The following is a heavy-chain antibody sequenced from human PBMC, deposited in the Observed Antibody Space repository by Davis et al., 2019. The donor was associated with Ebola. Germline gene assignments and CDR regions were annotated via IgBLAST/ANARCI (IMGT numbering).Heavy chain of an antibody. Sequence: PSETLSLTCTVSGGSISSYYWSWIRQPPGKGLEWIAYFYYSGSTNYNPSLKSRVTISVDTSKNQFSLKLSSVTAADTAVYDCARDISITVSAFDIWGQGTMVTVSS. CDR1: GGSISSYY. V-gene: IGHV4-59*01. CDR3: ARDISITVSAFDI. J-gene: IGHJ3*02. D-gene: IGHD3-22*01. CDR2: FYYSGST.